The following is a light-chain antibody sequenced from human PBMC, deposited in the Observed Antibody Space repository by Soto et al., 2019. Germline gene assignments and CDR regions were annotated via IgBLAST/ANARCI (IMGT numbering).Light chain of an antibody. CDR2: EGS. Sequence: QSVLTQPASVSGSPGQSITISCTGTSSDVGSYNLVSWYQQHPGKAPKLMIYEGSKRPSGVSNRFSGSKSGNTASLTISGLQAEDEADDYCCSYASSSTLVFGTGTKLTVL. V-gene: IGLV2-14*02. J-gene: IGLJ1*01. CDR1: SSDVGSYNL. CDR3: CSYASSSTLV.